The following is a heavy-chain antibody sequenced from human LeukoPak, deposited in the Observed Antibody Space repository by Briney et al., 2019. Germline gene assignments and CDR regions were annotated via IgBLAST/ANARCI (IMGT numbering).Heavy chain of an antibody. Sequence: PGGSLRLSCAASTSTFSTYVMSWVRQAPGKGLEWVSVINSGFRTSSASSVKGRFTISRDNSKNTLFLHMNSLRGEDTAVYYCATGEDRSIYDHFDYWGQGTLVTVSS. CDR3: ATGEDRSIYDHFDY. V-gene: IGHV3-23*01. J-gene: IGHJ4*02. D-gene: IGHD7-27*01. CDR1: TSTFSTYV. CDR2: INSGFRT.